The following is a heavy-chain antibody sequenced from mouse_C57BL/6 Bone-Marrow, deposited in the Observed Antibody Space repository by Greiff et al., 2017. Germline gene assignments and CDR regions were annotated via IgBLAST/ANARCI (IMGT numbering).Heavy chain of an antibody. D-gene: IGHD1-1*01. CDR1: GFNIKDYY. V-gene: IGHV14-1*01. CDR3: TFYYYGSSGYYFDY. CDR2: IDPEDGDT. Sequence: VQLKQSGAELVRPGASVKLSCTASGFNIKDYYMHWVKQRPEQGLEWIGRIDPEDGDTEYAPKFQGKATMTADTSSNTAYLQLSSLTSEDTAVYYFTFYYYGSSGYYFDYWGQGTTLTVSS. J-gene: IGHJ2*01.